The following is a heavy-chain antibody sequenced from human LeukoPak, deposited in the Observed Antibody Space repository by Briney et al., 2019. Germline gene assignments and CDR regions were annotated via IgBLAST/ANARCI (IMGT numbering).Heavy chain of an antibody. CDR3: ARIYYSYYYMDV. Sequence: SQTLSLTCTVSGGAISNISYYWGWLRQPPGKGLEWIASIYYTGSTYYNPSLKSRMTISVDTSKNQFSLKLSSVTAADTAVYYCARIYYSYYYMDVWGKGTTVTISS. V-gene: IGHV4-39*01. J-gene: IGHJ6*03. CDR1: GGAISNISYY. CDR2: IYYTGST.